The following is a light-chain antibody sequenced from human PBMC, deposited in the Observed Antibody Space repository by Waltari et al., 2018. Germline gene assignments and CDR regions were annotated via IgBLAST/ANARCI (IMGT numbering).Light chain of an antibody. Sequence: QSALTQPASVSGSPGQSITISCTGTSNDVGGYSFVSWHQQHPGKAPKLILYDFSSRPSGAPNRFSGSKSGDTASLTISGLQAEDEADYYCSSYTTSSTRVFGTGTKVTVL. CDR2: DFS. J-gene: IGLJ1*01. CDR3: SSYTTSSTRV. V-gene: IGLV2-14*01. CDR1: SNDVGGYSF.